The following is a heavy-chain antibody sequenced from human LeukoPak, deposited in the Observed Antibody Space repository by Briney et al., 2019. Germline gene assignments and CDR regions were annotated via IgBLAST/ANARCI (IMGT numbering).Heavy chain of an antibody. Sequence: PSETLSLTCTVSGGSIRSSRYYCGWIRQPPGKGLEWIGSIYYSGSTYYNPSLKSRVTISLDTSKHQFSLKLSSVTAADTAVYYCARHLCTITTFFYYYMYVWGKGTTVTVSS. CDR1: GGSIRSSRYY. CDR2: IYYSGST. CDR3: ARHLCTITTFFYYYMYV. J-gene: IGHJ6*03. V-gene: IGHV4-39*01. D-gene: IGHD2/OR15-2a*01.